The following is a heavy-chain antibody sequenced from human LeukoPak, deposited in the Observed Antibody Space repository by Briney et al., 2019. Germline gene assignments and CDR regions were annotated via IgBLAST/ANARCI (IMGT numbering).Heavy chain of an antibody. CDR2: INYIGNT. CDR1: GGSFSGYY. D-gene: IGHD3-10*01. J-gene: IGHJ6*03. Sequence: SETLSLTCAVYGGSFSGYYWSWIRQPPGNGPKWIVEINYIGNTNYNQSLKSRVSISVDTSKNQFSLKLSSVTAADTAVYYCARGNRGVRGVIRSFYHYYMDVWGKGTTVTVSS. V-gene: IGHV4-34*01. CDR3: ARGNRGVRGVIRSFYHYYMDV.